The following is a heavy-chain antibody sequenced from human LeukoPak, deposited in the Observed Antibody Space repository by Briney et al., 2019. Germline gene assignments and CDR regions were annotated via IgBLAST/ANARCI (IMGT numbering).Heavy chain of an antibody. D-gene: IGHD2-2*01. CDR1: GYTFTGYY. CDR3: ARCFYCSSTSRYRCFDY. CDR2: INPNSGGT. Sequence: DSVKVSCKASGYTFTGYYMHWVRQAPGQGLEWMGWINPNSGGTNYAQKFQGRVTMTRDTSISTAYMELSRLRSDDTAVYYCARCFYCSSTSRYRCFDYWGQGTLVTVSS. J-gene: IGHJ4*02. V-gene: IGHV1-2*02.